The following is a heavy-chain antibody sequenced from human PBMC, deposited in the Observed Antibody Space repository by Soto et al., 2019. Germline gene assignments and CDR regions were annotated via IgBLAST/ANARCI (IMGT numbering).Heavy chain of an antibody. D-gene: IGHD3-22*01. J-gene: IGHJ4*02. CDR3: ERSGMILVADLDY. CDR1: GYTCTSYG. CDR2: ISAYTGNS. V-gene: IGHV1-18*01. Sequence: QVQLVQSGAEVKKPGASVRVSCVASGYTCTSYGISWVRQAPGQGLEWMGWISAYTGNSNYAQKFQGRVTLTTDTATSTAYMELRSLRSDDTAVYYCERSGMILVADLDYWGQGTLVSVSS.